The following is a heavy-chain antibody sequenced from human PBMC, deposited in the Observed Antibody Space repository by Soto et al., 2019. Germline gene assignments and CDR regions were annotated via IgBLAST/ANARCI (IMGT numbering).Heavy chain of an antibody. CDR1: GFNFSSYA. D-gene: IGHD3-16*01. CDR3: ARDPWAADY. Sequence: GGSLRLSCAASGFNFSSYAMHWVRQAPGKGLEWVAVISYDGSNKYYADSVKGRFTISRDNSKNTLYLQMNSLRSEDTAVYYCARDPWAADYWGQGTLVTVSS. J-gene: IGHJ4*02. CDR2: ISYDGSNK. V-gene: IGHV3-30-3*01.